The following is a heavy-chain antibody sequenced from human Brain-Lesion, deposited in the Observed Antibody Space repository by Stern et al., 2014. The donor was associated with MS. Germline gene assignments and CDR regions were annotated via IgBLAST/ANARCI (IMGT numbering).Heavy chain of an antibody. CDR1: GFTFDDYA. Sequence: VQLVESGGDLVQPGRSLRLSCAAFGFTFDDYAMHWVRLAPGKGLEWVAGISWNSGTIGYADSVKGRFTTSRDNAYSSLYLQMNSLRPEDTALYYCARDITGSSAYFAYWGQGTLVTVSS. CDR2: ISWNSGTI. D-gene: IGHD1-14*01. V-gene: IGHV3-9*01. J-gene: IGHJ4*02. CDR3: ARDITGSSAYFAY.